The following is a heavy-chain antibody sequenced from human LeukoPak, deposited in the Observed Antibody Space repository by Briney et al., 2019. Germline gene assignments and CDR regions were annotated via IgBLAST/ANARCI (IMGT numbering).Heavy chain of an antibody. V-gene: IGHV1-2*02. CDR2: INPNSGGT. D-gene: IGHD2-2*02. CDR3: AIEFATVVVSAVISAFDI. CDR1: GYTFTDYY. Sequence: GASVTVSCKASGYTFTDYYMHWVRQAPGQGLEWMGWINPNSGGTNYAQKFQGRVTITRDTSIRTAYMELSRLRSDDTAVYYCAIEFATVVVSAVISAFDIWGQGTMVTVSS. J-gene: IGHJ3*02.